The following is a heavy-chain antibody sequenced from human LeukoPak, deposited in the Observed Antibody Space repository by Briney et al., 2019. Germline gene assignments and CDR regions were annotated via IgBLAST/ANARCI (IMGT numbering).Heavy chain of an antibody. D-gene: IGHD2-2*01. CDR1: GFPFSSYA. J-gene: IGHJ5*02. CDR3: ARDRLEGYCSSTSCYYWFDP. CDR2: ISYDGSNK. Sequence: GGSLRLSCAASGFPFSSYAMHWVRQAPGKGLEWVAVISYDGSNKYYADSVKGRFTIPRDNSKNTLYLQMNSLRAEDTAVYYCARDRLEGYCSSTSCYYWFDPWGQGTLVTVSS. V-gene: IGHV3-30-3*01.